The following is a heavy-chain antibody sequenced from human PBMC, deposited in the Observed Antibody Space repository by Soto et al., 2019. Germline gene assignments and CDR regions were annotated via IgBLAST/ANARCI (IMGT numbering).Heavy chain of an antibody. J-gene: IGHJ4*02. CDR2: TSGSGGST. CDR1: GFTFSSYA. CDR3: AKNRGYSYGSYFDY. D-gene: IGHD5-18*01. Sequence: GGSLRLSCAASGFTFSSYAMSWVRQAPGKGLEWVSATSGSGGSTYYADSVKGRFTISRDNSKNTLYLQMNSLRAEDMAVYYCAKNRGYSYGSYFDYWGQGTLVTVSS. V-gene: IGHV3-23*01.